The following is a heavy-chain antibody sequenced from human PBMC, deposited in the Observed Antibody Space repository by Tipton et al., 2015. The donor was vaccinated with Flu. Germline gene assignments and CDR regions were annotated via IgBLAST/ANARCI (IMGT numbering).Heavy chain of an antibody. CDR2: INHSGST. J-gene: IGHJ4*02. D-gene: IGHD3-3*01. Sequence: TLSLTCTVSGGSISSYYWSWIRQPPGKGLEWIGEINHSGSTNYNPSLKSRVTISVDTSKNQFSLKLSSVTAADTAVYYCARGPPYYDFWSGPIYYFDYWGQGTLVTVSS. V-gene: IGHV4-34*01. CDR3: ARGPPYYDFWSGPIYYFDY. CDR1: GGSISSYY.